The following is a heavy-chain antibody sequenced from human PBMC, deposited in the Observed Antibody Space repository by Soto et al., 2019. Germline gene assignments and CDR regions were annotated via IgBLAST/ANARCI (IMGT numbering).Heavy chain of an antibody. CDR2: IKSKTDGGTT. Sequence: SWVRQAPGKGLEWVGRIKSKTDGGTTDYAAPVKGRFTISRDDSKNTLYLQMNSLKTEDTAVYYCTTDRIVVVPAAPHYWGQGTLVTVSS. D-gene: IGHD2-2*01. V-gene: IGHV3-15*01. CDR3: TTDRIVVVPAAPHY. J-gene: IGHJ4*02.